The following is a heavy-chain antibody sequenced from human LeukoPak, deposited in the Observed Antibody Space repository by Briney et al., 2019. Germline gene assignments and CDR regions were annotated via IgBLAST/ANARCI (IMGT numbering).Heavy chain of an antibody. CDR2: IYYSGST. CDR1: GGSISSYY. V-gene: IGHV4-59*08. Sequence: PSETLSLTCTVSGGSISSYYGSWLRQPPGRGLEWIGYIYYSGSTNYNPSLKSRVTISVDTSKNQFSLKLSSVTAADTAVYYCARSCGGDCYSLGVDYWGQGTLVTVSS. D-gene: IGHD2-21*02. CDR3: ARSCGGDCYSLGVDY. J-gene: IGHJ4*02.